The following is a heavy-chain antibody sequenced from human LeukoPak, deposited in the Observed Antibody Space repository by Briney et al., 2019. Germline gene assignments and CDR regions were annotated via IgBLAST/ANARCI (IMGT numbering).Heavy chain of an antibody. V-gene: IGHV1-24*01. CDR3: ATAFCSGTSCLPFDS. J-gene: IGHJ4*02. CDR2: FDPEDGVT. Sequence: VSVKVSCKVSGYTLTELSMHWVRQAPGKGLEWMGGFDPEDGVTFYAQKFQGRLTMTEDTSTETGSMELSSLRPEDTAVYYCATAFCSGTSCLPFDSWGQGTLVTVSS. CDR1: GYTLTELS. D-gene: IGHD2-2*01.